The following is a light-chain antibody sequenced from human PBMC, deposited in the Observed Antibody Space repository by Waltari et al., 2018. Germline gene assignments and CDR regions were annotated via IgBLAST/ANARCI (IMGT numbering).Light chain of an antibody. CDR1: SANIGSNY. V-gene: IGLV1-47*01. CDR3: AAWDDSLSVV. J-gene: IGLJ2*01. Sequence: QSVLTQPPAASGTPGQRVTSACSGSSANIGSNYVYWYQQLPGTAPKLLIYRKNQRPSGVPDRFSGSKSGTSASLAITGLRSEDEADYYCAAWDDSLSVVFGGGTKLTVL. CDR2: RKN.